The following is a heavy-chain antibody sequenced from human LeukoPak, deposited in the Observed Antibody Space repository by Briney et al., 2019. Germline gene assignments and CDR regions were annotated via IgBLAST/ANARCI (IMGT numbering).Heavy chain of an antibody. J-gene: IGHJ4*02. Sequence: SVKVSCKASGFTFTSSAMQWVRQARGQRLEWIGWIVVGSGNTNYAQKFQEGVTITRDMSTSTAYMELSSLRSEDTAVYYCAASSGSYYNVNYVDWGQGTLVTVSS. V-gene: IGHV1-58*02. CDR2: IVVGSGNT. CDR1: GFTFTSSA. D-gene: IGHD3-10*01. CDR3: AASSGSYYNVNYVD.